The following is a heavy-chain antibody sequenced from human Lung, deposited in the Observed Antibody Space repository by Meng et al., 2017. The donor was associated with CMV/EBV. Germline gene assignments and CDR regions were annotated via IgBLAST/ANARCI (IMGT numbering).Heavy chain of an antibody. Sequence: VSGGSISSGDSYWSWIRQPPGKGLEWIGYIYESGSTSYNPSLESRVTISVDTSKNQFSLKVMSVTAADTAVYYCAREGTNSYYFDYWGQGTLVTVSS. CDR1: GGSISSGDSY. CDR3: AREGTNSYYFDY. CDR2: IYESGST. V-gene: IGHV4-30-4*01. D-gene: IGHD1-14*01. J-gene: IGHJ4*02.